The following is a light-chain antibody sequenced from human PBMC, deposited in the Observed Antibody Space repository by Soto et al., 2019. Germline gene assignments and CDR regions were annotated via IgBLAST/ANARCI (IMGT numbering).Light chain of an antibody. CDR1: QSVGRSY. V-gene: IGKV3-20*01. CDR3: QPYNNWPPET. CDR2: SVS. J-gene: IGKJ1*01. Sequence: DIVLTQSPGTLSLSPGERATLSCRASQSVGRSYSAWYQQKPGQAPRLLISSVSKRATGIPDRFSGGGSGTEFTLTISSLQSEDFAVYYCQPYNNWPPETFGQGTKVDIK.